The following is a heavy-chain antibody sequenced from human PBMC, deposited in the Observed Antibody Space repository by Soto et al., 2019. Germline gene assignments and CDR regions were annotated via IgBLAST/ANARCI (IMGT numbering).Heavy chain of an antibody. CDR2: IYYSGST. CDR3: ARASEYYYDSSGYYLDY. J-gene: IGHJ4*02. D-gene: IGHD3-22*01. Sequence: SETMSLTCAVSGGSISSYYWSWIRQHPGKGLEWIGYIYYSGSTNYNPSLKSRVTISVDTSKNQFSLKLSSVTAADTAVYYCARASEYYYDSSGYYLDYWGQGTLVTVSS. CDR1: GGSISSYY. V-gene: IGHV4-59*01.